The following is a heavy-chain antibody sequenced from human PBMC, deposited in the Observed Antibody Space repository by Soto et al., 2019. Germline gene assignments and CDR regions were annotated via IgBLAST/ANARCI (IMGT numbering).Heavy chain of an antibody. CDR1: VGSLSSRGYF. D-gene: IGHD6-19*01. CDR3: RRVLEGATRDSGFDS. CDR2: MYYSGPT. Sequence: PSETLSVTCNFSVGSLSSRGYFWGWIRQPRGKGLEFIGSMYYSGPTHYNPSLKSRVTISADRSRNQFSLRVNSVTAADTAVYHCRRVLEGATRDSGFDSWGQGILVTVSS. J-gene: IGHJ4*02. V-gene: IGHV4-39*01.